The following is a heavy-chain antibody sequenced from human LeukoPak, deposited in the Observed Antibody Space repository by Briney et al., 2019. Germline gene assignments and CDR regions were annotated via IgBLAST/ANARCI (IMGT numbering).Heavy chain of an antibody. CDR2: IKEDGGEK. Sequence: GGSLRLSCVVSGFSFRSYWMSWVRQAPGKGLEWLANIKEDGGEKYYVDSVKGRFTISRDNAKNSLYLQMNSLRAEDTAVYYCARDHRFLKWFLSSYFDYWGQGTLVTVSS. CDR3: ARDHRFLKWFLSSYFDY. D-gene: IGHD3-3*01. CDR1: GFSFRSYW. J-gene: IGHJ4*02. V-gene: IGHV3-7*01.